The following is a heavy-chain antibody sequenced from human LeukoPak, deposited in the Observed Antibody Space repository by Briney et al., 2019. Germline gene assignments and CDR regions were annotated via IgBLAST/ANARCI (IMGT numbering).Heavy chain of an antibody. CDR1: GGSFSDYY. V-gene: IGHV3-11*01. CDR3: ARDLGYSYASYFDY. D-gene: IGHD5-18*01. J-gene: IGHJ4*02. CDR2: ISSSGSAI. Sequence: LSLTCAVYGGSFSDYYMSWIRQAPGKGLEWVSYISSSGSAIYYADSVKGRFTISRDNAKNSLYLQMNSLRAEDTAVYYCARDLGYSYASYFDYWGQGTLVTVSS.